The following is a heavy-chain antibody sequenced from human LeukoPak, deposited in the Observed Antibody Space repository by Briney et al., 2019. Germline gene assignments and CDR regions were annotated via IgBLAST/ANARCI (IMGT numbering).Heavy chain of an antibody. D-gene: IGHD6-19*01. J-gene: IGHJ3*02. CDR2: IIPIFGTA. Sequence: SVKVSCKASGGTFSSYAISWVRQAPGQGLEWMGRIIPIFGTANYAQKFQGRVTITTDESTSTAYMELSSLRPEDTAVYYCARDPAVAGFDDAFDIWGQGTMVTVSS. CDR1: GGTFSSYA. V-gene: IGHV1-69*05. CDR3: ARDPAVAGFDDAFDI.